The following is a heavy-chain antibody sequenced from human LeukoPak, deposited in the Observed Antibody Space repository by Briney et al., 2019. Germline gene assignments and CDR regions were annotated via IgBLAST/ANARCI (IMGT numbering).Heavy chain of an antibody. CDR1: GFSLSNYA. CDR2: INPDGNKK. Sequence: GGSLRLSCAVSGFSLSNYAMHWVRQAPGKGLEWVASINPDGNKKYSADSVKGRFTISRDNAENSLYLQMNSLRVEDTAFYYCARDLAYSRLDYWGQGMLVTVSS. CDR3: ARDLAYSRLDY. V-gene: IGHV3-7*01. J-gene: IGHJ4*02. D-gene: IGHD5-18*01.